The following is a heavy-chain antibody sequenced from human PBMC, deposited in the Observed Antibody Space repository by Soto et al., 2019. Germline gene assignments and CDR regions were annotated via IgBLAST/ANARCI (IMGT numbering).Heavy chain of an antibody. D-gene: IGHD1-26*01. V-gene: IGHV4-59*01. J-gene: IGHJ4*02. Sequence: PSETLYLTCTVSGGSISSYYWSWIRQPPGKGLEWIGYIYHSGSTNYSPSLKSRVTISLDTSKNQFSLKLTSVTAADTALYFCARGRSGSYPFDYWGLGTLVTVSS. CDR3: ARGRSGSYPFDY. CDR2: IYHSGST. CDR1: GGSISSYY.